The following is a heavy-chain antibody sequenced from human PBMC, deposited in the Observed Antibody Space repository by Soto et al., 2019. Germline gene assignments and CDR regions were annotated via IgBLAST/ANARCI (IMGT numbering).Heavy chain of an antibody. CDR1: GFTLNNYD. Sequence: QVQLVESGGGVVQPGRSLSLSCVASGFTLNNYDIHWVRQAPGKGLEWVTVISYDGSKKYYADSVKGRFTISRDNSKNTLYLQMNSLRAEDTAVYYCARDEQYYYGSGRSRSAIDYWGQGTLVTVSS. D-gene: IGHD3-10*01. CDR3: ARDEQYYYGSGRSRSAIDY. CDR2: ISYDGSKK. V-gene: IGHV3-30-3*01. J-gene: IGHJ4*02.